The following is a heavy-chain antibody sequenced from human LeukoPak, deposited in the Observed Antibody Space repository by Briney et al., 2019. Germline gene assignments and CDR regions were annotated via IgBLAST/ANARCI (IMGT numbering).Heavy chain of an antibody. CDR1: GFTFSNYW. CDR3: ATYSSLNRREFQY. V-gene: IGHV3-7*01. D-gene: IGHD3-22*01. Sequence: GGSLRLSCEGSGFTFSNYWMGWFRQAPGKGLQWVANIKTDGSEKYYVDSVKGRFTISRDNAKNSLYLQMNSLRAEDTAVYYCATYSSLNRREFQYWGQGTLLTVSS. CDR2: IKTDGSEK. J-gene: IGHJ1*01.